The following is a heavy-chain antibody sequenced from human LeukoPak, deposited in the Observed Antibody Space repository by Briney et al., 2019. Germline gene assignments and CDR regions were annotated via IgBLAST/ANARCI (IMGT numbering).Heavy chain of an antibody. CDR3: ARGPRITLVRGGQWYYYMDV. CDR1: GYSFTGYY. V-gene: IGHV1-2*02. Sequence: ASVKVSCKASGYSFTGYYIHWVRQAPGQGLEWMGWINPDGGVTKSAQKFQGRVTMTRDTSIRTAYMELSRLRSDDTAVYYCARGPRITLVRGGQWYYYMDVWGKGTTVTVSS. D-gene: IGHD3-10*01. CDR2: INPDGGVT. J-gene: IGHJ6*03.